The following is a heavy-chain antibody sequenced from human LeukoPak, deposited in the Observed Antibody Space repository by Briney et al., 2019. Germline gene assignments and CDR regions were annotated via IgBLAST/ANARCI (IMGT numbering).Heavy chain of an antibody. Sequence: SETLSLTCAVYGESFSGYYWSWIRQPPGKGLEWIGEINHSGSTNYNPSLKSRVTISVDTSKNQFSLKLSSVTAADTAVYYCARGVARTYYSDTSGYAAADYWGQGTLVAVSS. CDR1: GESFSGYY. CDR3: ARGVARTYYSDTSGYAAADY. V-gene: IGHV4-34*01. CDR2: INHSGST. J-gene: IGHJ4*02. D-gene: IGHD3-22*01.